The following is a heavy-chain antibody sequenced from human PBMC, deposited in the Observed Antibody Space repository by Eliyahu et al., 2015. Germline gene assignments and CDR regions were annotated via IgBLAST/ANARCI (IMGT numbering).Heavy chain of an antibody. CDR3: ARDLRKDSSFIGDDY. J-gene: IGHJ4*02. CDR2: IIPIFGTA. Sequence: LEWMGGIIPIFGTANYAQKFQGRVTITADESTSTAYMELSSLRSEDTAVYYCARDLRKDSSFIGDDYWGQGTLVTASS. V-gene: IGHV1-69*01. D-gene: IGHD3-22*01.